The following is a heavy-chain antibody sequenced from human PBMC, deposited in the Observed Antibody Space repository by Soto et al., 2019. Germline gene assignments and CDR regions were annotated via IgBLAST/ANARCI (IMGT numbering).Heavy chain of an antibody. CDR2: IFYTGSA. Sequence: SETLSLTCTVSGASIRTGGYYWSWIRQRPGKGLEWIAYIFYTGSAYYNPSLESRLSISIDRSKNQFSLELRSVSVADTAVYYCARDRKDYPDIWSKGTRVTVS. V-gene: IGHV4-31*03. CDR3: ARDRKDYPDI. CDR1: GASIRTGGYY. D-gene: IGHD4-17*01. J-gene: IGHJ4*02.